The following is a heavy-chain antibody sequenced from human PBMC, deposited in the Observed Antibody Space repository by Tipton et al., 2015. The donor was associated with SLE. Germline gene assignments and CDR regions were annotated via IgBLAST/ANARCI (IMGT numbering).Heavy chain of an antibody. V-gene: IGHV3-30*19. CDR3: ARSSGTHYFDY. J-gene: IGHJ4*02. D-gene: IGHD1-26*01. Sequence: SLRLSCAASGFTFSTYGMHWVRQAPGKGLEWVAVISYDGSNKYYADSVKGRFTISRDNSKNTLYLQMNSLRAEDTAVYYCARSSGTHYFDYWGQGTLVTVSS. CDR1: GFTFSTYG. CDR2: ISYDGSNK.